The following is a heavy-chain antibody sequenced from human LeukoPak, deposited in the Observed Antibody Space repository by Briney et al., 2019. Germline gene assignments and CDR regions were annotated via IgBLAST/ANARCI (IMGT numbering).Heavy chain of an antibody. CDR1: GGSISSGGYS. J-gene: IGHJ4*02. D-gene: IGHD5-18*01. Sequence: SETLSLTCAVSGGSISSGGYSWSWIRQPPGKGLEWIGYIYHSGNTYYNPSLKSRVTISIDTSKNQFSLELNSVTAADTAVYYCARGGGYSFGDGVVHYWGQGSLVTVSS. CDR3: ARGGGYSFGDGVVHY. CDR2: IYHSGNT. V-gene: IGHV4-30-2*01.